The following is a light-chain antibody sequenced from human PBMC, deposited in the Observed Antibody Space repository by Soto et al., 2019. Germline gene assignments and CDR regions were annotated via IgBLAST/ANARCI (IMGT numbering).Light chain of an antibody. CDR3: QQYNSLWT. Sequence: DIQMTQSPSTLSRSVGDRVTITCRASQTISSWLAWYQQKPGKXPXXLIYKASSLESGVPSRFSGSGSGTEFTLTISSMHPDDFASYYCQQYNSLWTFGQGTKVDI. CDR2: KAS. V-gene: IGKV1-5*03. CDR1: QTISSW. J-gene: IGKJ1*01.